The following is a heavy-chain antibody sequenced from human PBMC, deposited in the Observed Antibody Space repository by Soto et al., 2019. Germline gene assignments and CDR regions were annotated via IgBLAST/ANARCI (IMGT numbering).Heavy chain of an antibody. Sequence: ASVKVSCKTSGYTFSNYGITWVRQAPGQPLEWLGWISLYSDGTNYAQKFQGGVSMTTDTSTTTAYMELRSLRSDDAAVYYCARVVPGAEAWFGPWGQGTLVTVSS. V-gene: IGHV1-18*01. CDR2: ISLYSDGT. CDR3: ARVVPGAEAWFGP. J-gene: IGHJ5*02. CDR1: GYTFSNYG. D-gene: IGHD2-2*01.